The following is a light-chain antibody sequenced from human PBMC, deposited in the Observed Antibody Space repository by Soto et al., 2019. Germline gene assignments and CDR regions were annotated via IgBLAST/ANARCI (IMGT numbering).Light chain of an antibody. V-gene: IGKV1-5*01. CDR3: QQYNSYPWT. CDR1: QSIGGW. J-gene: IGKJ1*01. Sequence: DIQMTQSPSTLSASVGDRVTITCRASQSIGGWLAWYQQRPGKAPRLLIYDASSVESGVPSRFSGSRSGTKFTLAISSLQPEDFATYYCQQYNSYPWTFGQGTKVDVK. CDR2: DAS.